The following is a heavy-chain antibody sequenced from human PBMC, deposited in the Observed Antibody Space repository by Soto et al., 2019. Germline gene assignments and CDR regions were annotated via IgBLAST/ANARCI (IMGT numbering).Heavy chain of an antibody. CDR1: GFTFSGYA. D-gene: IGHD3-22*01. CDR3: AKRYYYDISGFWDY. V-gene: IGHV3-23*01. CDR2: IISNGDST. Sequence: EVQLLESGGDLLQPGGSLRLSCAASGFTFSGYAMSWVRQAPGKGLEWVSAIISNGDSTYYTDSVKGRFTISRDNSKNTLYLQMNSLRAEDTAVYYCAKRYYYDISGFWDYWGQGTLVTVSS. J-gene: IGHJ4*02.